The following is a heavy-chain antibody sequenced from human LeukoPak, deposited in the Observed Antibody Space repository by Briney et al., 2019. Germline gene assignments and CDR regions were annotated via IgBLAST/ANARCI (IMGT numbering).Heavy chain of an antibody. CDR2: ISSISSYI. V-gene: IGHV3-21*04. CDR3: AKGPSYDYVWGSYRSLNWFDP. CDR1: GFTFSSYS. D-gene: IGHD3-16*02. J-gene: IGHJ5*02. Sequence: PGGSLRLSCAASGFTFSSYSMNWVRQAPGKGLEWVSSISSISSYIYYADSVKGRFTISRDNAKNSLYLQMNSLRAEDTAVYYCAKGPSYDYVWGSYRSLNWFDPWGQGTLVTVSS.